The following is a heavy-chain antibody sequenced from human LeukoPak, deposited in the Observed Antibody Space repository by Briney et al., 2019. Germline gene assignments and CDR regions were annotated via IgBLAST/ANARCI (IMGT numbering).Heavy chain of an antibody. CDR1: GGSISSGDYY. J-gene: IGHJ4*02. CDR2: IYYSGST. D-gene: IGHD3-22*01. V-gene: IGHV4-30-4*08. CDR3: ATDLSSGYYRYYFDY. Sequence: SQTLSLTXTVSGGSISSGDYYWSWIRQPPGKGLEWIGNIYYSGSTYYNPSLKSRVTISVDTSKNQFSLKLSSVTAADTAVYYCATDLSSGYYRYYFDYWGQGTLVTVSS.